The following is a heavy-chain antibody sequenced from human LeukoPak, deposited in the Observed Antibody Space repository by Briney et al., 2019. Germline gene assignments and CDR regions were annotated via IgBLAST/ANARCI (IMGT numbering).Heavy chain of an antibody. CDR1: GSTFRTFG. Sequence: ASVKVSCKASGSTFRTFGISWVRQAPGQGLEWVGGIIPLFGTSNYAQNFRGRVTITADTTTSTAYMELRSLRYEDTAVYYCARDEPPGSGSYYYFDYWGQGTLVTVSS. D-gene: IGHD3-10*01. CDR3: ARDEPPGSGSYYYFDY. CDR2: IIPLFGTS. J-gene: IGHJ4*02. V-gene: IGHV1-69*06.